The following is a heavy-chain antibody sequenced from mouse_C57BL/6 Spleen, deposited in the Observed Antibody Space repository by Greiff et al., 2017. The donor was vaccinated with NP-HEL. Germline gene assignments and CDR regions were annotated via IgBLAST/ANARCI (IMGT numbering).Heavy chain of an antibody. V-gene: IGHV1-54*01. D-gene: IGHD1-1*01. CDR3: AREEITTVVATGYFDY. J-gene: IGHJ2*01. CDR1: GYAFTNYL. Sequence: VQLQQSGAELVRPGTSVKVSWKASGYAFTNYLIEWVKQRPGQGLEWIGVINPGSGGTNYNEKFKGKATLTADKSSSTAYMQLSSLTSEDSAVYFCAREEITTVVATGYFDYWGQGTTLTVSS. CDR2: INPGSGGT.